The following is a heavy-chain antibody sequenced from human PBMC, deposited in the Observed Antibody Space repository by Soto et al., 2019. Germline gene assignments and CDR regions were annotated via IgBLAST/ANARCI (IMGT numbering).Heavy chain of an antibody. CDR3: ASFQTTLSFDY. D-gene: IGHD4-17*01. V-gene: IGHV4-34*01. CDR1: GGSFIGYY. J-gene: IGHJ4*02. CDR2: INHSGST. Sequence: SSETLSLSCAVYGGSFIGYYWSWIRQPPGKGLEWIGEINHSGSTNYNPSLKSRVTISVDTSKNQFSLKLSSVTAADTAVYYCASFQTTLSFDYWGQGTLVTVSS.